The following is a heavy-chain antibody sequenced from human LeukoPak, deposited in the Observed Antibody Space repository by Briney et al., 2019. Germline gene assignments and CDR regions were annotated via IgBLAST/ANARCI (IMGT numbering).Heavy chain of an antibody. V-gene: IGHV3-53*01. CDR1: GFTVSSNY. D-gene: IGHD5-24*01. Sequence: GGSLRLSCAASGFTVSSNYMSWVRQAPGKGLGWVSVIYSGGSTYYADSVKGRFTISRDNSKNTLYLQMNSLRAEDTAVYYCAREGGDGYNSPFDYWGQGTLVTVSS. J-gene: IGHJ4*02. CDR2: IYSGGST. CDR3: AREGGDGYNSPFDY.